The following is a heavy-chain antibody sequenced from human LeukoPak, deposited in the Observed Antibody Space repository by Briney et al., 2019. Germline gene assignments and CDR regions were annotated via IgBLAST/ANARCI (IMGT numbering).Heavy chain of an antibody. CDR3: ARDRVIPSRQMLPHDY. J-gene: IGHJ4*02. V-gene: IGHV3-48*04. D-gene: IGHD2-2*01. CDR2: ISSSSSTI. Sequence: PGGSLRLSCAASGFTFSSYSMNWVRQAPGKGLEWVSYISSSSSTIYYADSVKGRFTISRDNAKNSLYLQMNSLRAEDTAVYYCARDRVIPSRQMLPHDYWGQGTLVTLSS. CDR1: GFTFSSYS.